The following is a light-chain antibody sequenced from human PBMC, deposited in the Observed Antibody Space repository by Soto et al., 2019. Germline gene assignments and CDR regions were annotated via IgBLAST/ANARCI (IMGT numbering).Light chain of an antibody. J-gene: IGKJ5*01. CDR1: QSVSSY. CDR3: QQRRNWPIT. Sequence: EIVLTQSPATLSLSPGERATLSCRASQSVSSYLAWNQQKPGQAPRLLIYDASNRATGIPARFSGSGSGTDFTLTIGSLEPEDFAVYYCQQRRNWPITFGQGTRLEIK. V-gene: IGKV3-11*01. CDR2: DAS.